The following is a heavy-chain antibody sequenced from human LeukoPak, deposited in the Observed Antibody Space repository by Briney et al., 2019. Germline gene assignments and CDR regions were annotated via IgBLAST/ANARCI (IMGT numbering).Heavy chain of an antibody. J-gene: IGHJ4*02. CDR3: ARAQQISHNFDF. CDR2: IYRSVNRYYSEST. CDR1: GGFIRSSY. V-gene: IGHV4-59*01. Sequence: PSETLSLTCTVSGGFIRSSYWNGIRQPPGKGPEWIGYIYRSVNRYYSESTKYNPSLKSRVSVSIDTSRNQFFLRLNSVTAADTAVYYCARAQQISHNFDFWGQGTLVSVPS. D-gene: IGHD6-13*01.